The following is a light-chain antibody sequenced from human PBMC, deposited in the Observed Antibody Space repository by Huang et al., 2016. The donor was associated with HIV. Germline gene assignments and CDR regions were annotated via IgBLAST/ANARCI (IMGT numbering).Light chain of an antibody. Sequence: EIVMTQSPATLSVFPGERATLSCRATQSVSSYLAWYQQTPGQAPSLLIYGASTRAPGIPARFSGSGSGTEFTLTISSLQSEDFAVYYCQQYSNWPNSFGQGTKLEIK. J-gene: IGKJ2*03. V-gene: IGKV3-15*01. CDR1: QSVSSY. CDR2: GAS. CDR3: QQYSNWPNS.